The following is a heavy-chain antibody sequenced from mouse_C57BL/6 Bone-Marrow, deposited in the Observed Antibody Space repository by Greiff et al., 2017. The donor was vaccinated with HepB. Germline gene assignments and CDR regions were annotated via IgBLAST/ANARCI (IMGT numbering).Heavy chain of an antibody. CDR1: GYTFTDYE. CDR3: TRWGSITTVVADY. D-gene: IGHD1-1*01. J-gene: IGHJ2*01. Sequence: QVQLQQSGAELVRPGASVTLSCKASGYTFTDYEMHWVKQTPVHGLEWIGAIDPETGGTAYNQKFKGKAILTADKSSSTAYMELRSLTSEDSAVYYCTRWGSITTVVADYWGQGTTLTVSS. V-gene: IGHV1-15*01. CDR2: IDPETGGT.